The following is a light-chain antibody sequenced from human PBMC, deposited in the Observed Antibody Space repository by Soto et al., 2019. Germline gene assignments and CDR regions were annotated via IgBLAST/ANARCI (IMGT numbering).Light chain of an antibody. Sequence: QSALTQPASASGSPGQSITMSCTGTSSDIGGYNYVSWYQQHPGKAPKLMIYDVTNRPSGVSNRFSGSKSGNTASLTISGLHAEDEADYYCSSYTSSSTPFLFGTGTRVIVL. J-gene: IGLJ1*01. CDR2: DVT. V-gene: IGLV2-14*01. CDR3: SSYTSSSTPFL. CDR1: SSDIGGYNY.